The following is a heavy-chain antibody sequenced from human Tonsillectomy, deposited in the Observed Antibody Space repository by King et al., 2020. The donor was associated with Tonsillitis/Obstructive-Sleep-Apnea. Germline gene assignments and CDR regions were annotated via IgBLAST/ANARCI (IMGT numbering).Heavy chain of an antibody. Sequence: VQLVESGGGLIQPGGSLRLSCAASGFTVSPNYMTWVRQAPGKGLEWVSLIHYGGSTYYADSVKGRFTISRDNSKNTLFLQMNSLRAEDTAVYYCAGANPPRYWGQGTLVTVP. CDR3: AGANPPRY. CDR2: IHYGGST. J-gene: IGHJ1*01. V-gene: IGHV3-53*01. CDR1: GFTVSPNY.